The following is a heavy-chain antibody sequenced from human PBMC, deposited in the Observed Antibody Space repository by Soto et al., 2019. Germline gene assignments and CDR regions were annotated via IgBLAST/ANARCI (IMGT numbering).Heavy chain of an antibody. J-gene: IGHJ5*02. V-gene: IGHV3-74*01. CDR2: ISSGGTYT. CDR1: GFTLSTYW. Sequence: EVQLVESGGGLVQPGGSLRLSCAASGFTLSTYWMHWVRQVPGNGLVWVSRISSGGTYTNYADSVKGRFTISRDSARNTLFLQMNYLTGEDTAVYYCARTFVDGMAGFGPWGQGTLVTVSS. CDR3: ARTFVDGMAGFGP. D-gene: IGHD2-15*01.